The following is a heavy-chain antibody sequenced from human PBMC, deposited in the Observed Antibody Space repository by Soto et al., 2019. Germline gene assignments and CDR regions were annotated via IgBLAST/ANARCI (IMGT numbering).Heavy chain of an antibody. D-gene: IGHD3-3*01. CDR2: IIPIFGTA. J-gene: IGHJ6*02. CDR1: GGTFSSYA. Sequence: GASVKVSCKASGGTFSSYAISWVRQAPGQGLEWMGGIIPIFGTANYAQKLQGRVTMTTDTSTSTAYMELRSLRSDDTAVYYCARDLTGDFAPYYYYGMDVWGQGTTVTAP. V-gene: IGHV1-69*05. CDR3: ARDLTGDFAPYYYYGMDV.